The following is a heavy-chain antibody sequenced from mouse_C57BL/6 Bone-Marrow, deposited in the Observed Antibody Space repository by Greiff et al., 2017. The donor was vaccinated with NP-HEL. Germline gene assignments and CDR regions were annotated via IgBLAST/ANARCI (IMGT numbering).Heavy chain of an antibody. V-gene: IGHV2-6-1*01. D-gene: IGHD2-12*01. CDR2: IWSEGST. CDR3: ARHSYYQYYFDY. Sequence: QVKQKETAPGLVAPSQSLSITCTASGFSLTSYGVHWVRQPPGKGLEWLVVIWSEGSTTYNSAPKSRLSISKDNSTSHVVLKMNSRQTTDTAMNYCARHSYYQYYFDYWCQGTALTVSS. J-gene: IGHJ2*01. CDR1: GFSLTSYG.